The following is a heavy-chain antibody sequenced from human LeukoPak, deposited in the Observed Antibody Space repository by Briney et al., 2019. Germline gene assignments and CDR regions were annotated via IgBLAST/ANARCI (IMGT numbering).Heavy chain of an antibody. J-gene: IGHJ3*01. V-gene: IGHV3-23*01. Sequence: PGGSLRLSCAASGFTFSSYAMTWVRQAPGKGPEWVSAISSSGSSTYYADSVKGRFTISRDNSKNTLYLQVNSLGAEDTALYYCAKDWRSGGWYPFFDLWGQGTMVTVS. CDR3: AKDWRSGGWYPFFDL. CDR2: ISSSGSST. D-gene: IGHD6-19*01. CDR1: GFTFSSYA.